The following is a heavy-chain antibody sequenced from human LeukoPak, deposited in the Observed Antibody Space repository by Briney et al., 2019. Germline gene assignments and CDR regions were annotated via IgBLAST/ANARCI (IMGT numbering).Heavy chain of an antibody. CDR3: ARVRYYGSGSSVYYYYMDV. V-gene: IGHV4-59*01. J-gene: IGHJ6*03. CDR2: IYYSGST. CDR1: GGSISSYY. D-gene: IGHD3-10*01. Sequence: PSETLSLTCTVSGGSISSYYWSWIRQPPGKGLEWIGYIYYSGSTNYNPSLKSRVTISVDTSKNQFSLKLSSVTAADTAVYYCARVRYYGSGSSVYYYYMDVWGKGTTVTVSS.